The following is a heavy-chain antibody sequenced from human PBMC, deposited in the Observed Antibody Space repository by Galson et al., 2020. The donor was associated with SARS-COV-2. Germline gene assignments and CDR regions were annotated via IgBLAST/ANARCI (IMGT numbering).Heavy chain of an antibody. D-gene: IGHD3-3*01. CDR2: ISYDGRNK. CDR3: AKWHTIFGASYGMDV. J-gene: IGHJ6*02. Sequence: GGSLRLSCAASGFTFSRYALHWVRQAPGKGLEWVAVISYDGRNKHYADSVKGRFTISRDNSKNTLYLQMNSLRAEDTAVYYCAKWHTIFGASYGMDVWGQGTTVTVSS. V-gene: IGHV3-30-3*02. CDR1: GFTFSRYA.